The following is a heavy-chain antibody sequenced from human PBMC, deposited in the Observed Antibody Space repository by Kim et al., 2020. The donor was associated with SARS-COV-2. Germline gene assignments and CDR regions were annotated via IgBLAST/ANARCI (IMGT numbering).Heavy chain of an antibody. CDR3: ARDRALTYYYDSSGYYLDY. V-gene: IGHV3-30*07. J-gene: IGHJ4*02. D-gene: IGHD3-22*01. Sequence: GRLTISRDNSKNTLYLQMNSLRAEDTAVYYCARDRALTYYYDSSGYYLDYWGQGTLVTVSS.